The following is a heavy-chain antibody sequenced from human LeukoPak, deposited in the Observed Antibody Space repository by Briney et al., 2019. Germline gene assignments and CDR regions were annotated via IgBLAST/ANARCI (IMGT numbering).Heavy chain of an antibody. J-gene: IGHJ4*02. CDR2: INPNSGGT. CDR3: ARAIQLWLPFDY. Sequence: ASVKVSCKASGYTFTGYYMHWVRQAPGQGLEWMGWINPNSGGTNYAQKFRGRVTMTRDTSISTAYMELSRLRSDDTAVYFCARAIQLWLPFDYWGQGTLVTVSS. D-gene: IGHD5-18*01. CDR1: GYTFTGYY. V-gene: IGHV1-2*02.